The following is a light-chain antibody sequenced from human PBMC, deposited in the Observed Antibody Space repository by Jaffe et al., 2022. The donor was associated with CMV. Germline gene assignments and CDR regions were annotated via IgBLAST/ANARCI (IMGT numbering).Light chain of an antibody. CDR1: ESVSKY. CDR2: DTS. J-gene: IGKJ4*01. V-gene: IGKV3-11*01. CDR3: QQRQKWPPLT. Sequence: EVVLTQSPATLSLSPGERATLSCRASESVSKYLAWYQQKPGQAPRLLIYDTSNRATGIPARFSGSGSGTDFTLTINSLEPEDFAIYYCQQRQKWPPLTFGGGTKLEIK.